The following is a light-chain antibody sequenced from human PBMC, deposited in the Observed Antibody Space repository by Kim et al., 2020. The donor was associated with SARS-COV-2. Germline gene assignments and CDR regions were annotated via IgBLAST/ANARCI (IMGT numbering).Light chain of an antibody. V-gene: IGKV1-9*01. CDR3: QRLNTYPL. CDR2: AAS. J-gene: IGKJ2*01. CDR1: QGIRHY. Sequence: DIQLTQSPSFLSASVGDRVTITCRASQGIRHYLAWYQQKPGKAPNLLIYAASTLQSGVPSRFSGSGSGTEFALTISSLQPEDFATYYCQRLNTYPLFVQGTKLEI.